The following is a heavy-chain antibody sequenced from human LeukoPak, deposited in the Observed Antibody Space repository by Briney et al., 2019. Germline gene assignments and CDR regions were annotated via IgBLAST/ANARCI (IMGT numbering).Heavy chain of an antibody. CDR1: GFTFSSYS. J-gene: IGHJ4*02. D-gene: IGHD5-12*01. CDR3: ARELYSGYGRFDY. CDR2: ISSGSGYI. Sequence: GGSLRLSCAASGFTFSSYSMDWVRQAPGKGLEWVSSISSGSGYIYYADSVKGRFTISRDNGKNSMYLQMNSLRAEGTAVYYCARELYSGYGRFDYWGQGTLVTVSS. V-gene: IGHV3-21*01.